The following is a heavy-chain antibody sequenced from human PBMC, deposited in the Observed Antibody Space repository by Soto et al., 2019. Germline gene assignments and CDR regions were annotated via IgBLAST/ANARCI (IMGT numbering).Heavy chain of an antibody. J-gene: IGHJ5*01. D-gene: IGHD6-13*01. V-gene: IGHV3-23*01. Sequence: GGSLRLSCAASGFTFSSYAMSWVRQAPGKGLEWVSAISGSGGSTYYADSVKGRFTISRDNSKNTLYLQMNSLRAEDTAVYYCASGTLSTIAAPDSWGQGTLVTVYS. CDR1: GFTFSSYA. CDR3: ASGTLSTIAAPDS. CDR2: ISGSGGST.